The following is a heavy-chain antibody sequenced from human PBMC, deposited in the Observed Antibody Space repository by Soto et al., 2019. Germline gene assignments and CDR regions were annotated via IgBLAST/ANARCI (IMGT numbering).Heavy chain of an antibody. CDR3: AKDRPRRTSGYFFDY. J-gene: IGHJ4*02. D-gene: IGHD1-1*01. V-gene: IGHV4-59*12. CDR1: GGSFSTYY. CDR2: VHYRGNT. Sequence: PSETLSLTCTMSGGSFSTYYWSWVRQPPGKTLQWIGYVHYRGNTNYNPSFKGRVTMSMDTPRNQFSLKLTSVTAEDTALYYCAKDRPRRTSGYFFDYWGQGTPVTVPS.